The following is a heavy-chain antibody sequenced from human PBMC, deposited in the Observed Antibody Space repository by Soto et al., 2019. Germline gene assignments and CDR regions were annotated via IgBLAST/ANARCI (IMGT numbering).Heavy chain of an antibody. J-gene: IGHJ1*01. V-gene: IGHV4-31*03. CDR1: SGSITSVNAY. CDR3: ASGSRRWTNIRVGN. D-gene: IGHD6-13*01. CDR2: IYYSGSS. Sequence: SETLSLTGTVASGSITSVNAYCSWIRQFPGKGLEWFGDIYYSGSSYYNSCLKGRVTISDDTSKNHLPLQLNSVTAAETAAYHCASGSRRWTNIRVGNWDQGTMVAVSS.